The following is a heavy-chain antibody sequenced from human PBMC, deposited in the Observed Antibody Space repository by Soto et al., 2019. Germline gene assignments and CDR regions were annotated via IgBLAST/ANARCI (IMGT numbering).Heavy chain of an antibody. CDR1: GYTFTGYY. Sequence: ASVKVSCKASGYTFTGYYMHWVRQAPGQGLEWMGWINPNSGGTNYAQKFQGWVTMTRDTSISTAYMELSRLRSDDTAVYYCARGPHYYDFWSGPPYFDYWGQGTLVTVS. J-gene: IGHJ4*02. CDR2: INPNSGGT. CDR3: ARGPHYYDFWSGPPYFDY. D-gene: IGHD3-3*01. V-gene: IGHV1-2*04.